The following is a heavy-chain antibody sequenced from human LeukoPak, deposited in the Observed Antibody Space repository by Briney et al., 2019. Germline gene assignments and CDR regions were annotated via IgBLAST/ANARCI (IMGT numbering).Heavy chain of an antibody. CDR1: AYSVNSAYY. CDR3: ARLVPTTGYFDS. J-gene: IGHJ4*02. V-gene: IGHV4-38-2*01. D-gene: IGHD1-1*01. CDR2: VYHSGTT. Sequence: SETLSLTCGVSAYSVNSAYYWGWIRQPPGKGLEWIGTVYHSGTTYYNPSLKNRVTISVDTSKNQFSLKLSSVTAADTDVYSCARLVPTTGYFDSLVQGTLVTVSS.